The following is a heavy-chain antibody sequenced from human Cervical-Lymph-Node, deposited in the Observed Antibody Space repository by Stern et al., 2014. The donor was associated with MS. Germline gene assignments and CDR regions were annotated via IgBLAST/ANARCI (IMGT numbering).Heavy chain of an antibody. J-gene: IGHJ5*02. V-gene: IGHV4-61*02. Sequence: VQLLESGPGLVKPSQTLSLTCTVSGGSISSGISYWSWIRQPTGKGLEWIGRINPRGTTKHTPPHKIHSTISLDTSKNQSSLKLSSVPAADTAVYYCARETVAADNNWFDPWGQGTLVTVSS. D-gene: IGHD6-19*01. CDR3: ARETVAADNNWFDP. CDR1: GGSISSGISY. CDR2: INPRGTT.